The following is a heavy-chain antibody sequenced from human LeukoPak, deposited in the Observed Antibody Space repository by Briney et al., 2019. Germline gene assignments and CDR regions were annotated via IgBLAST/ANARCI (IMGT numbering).Heavy chain of an antibody. CDR3: ATNILVRDIINWFDP. J-gene: IGHJ5*02. CDR1: GYSFADYY. V-gene: IGHV1-2*02. CDR2: IKPNSGGA. Sequence: ASVKVSGKASGYSFADYYMHWVRQAPGQGLEWMGWIKPNSGGARSAQKFQGRVTMTRDTSISTAYMELSSLRYDDTAVYYCATNILVRDIINWFDPWGQGTLVTVSS. D-gene: IGHD3-10*01.